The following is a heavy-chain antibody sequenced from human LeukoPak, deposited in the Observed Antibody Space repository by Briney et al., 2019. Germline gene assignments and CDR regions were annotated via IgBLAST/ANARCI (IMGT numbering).Heavy chain of an antibody. CDR3: AREGYDYVWGSYRPITLDY. CDR1: GFTVSSSS. J-gene: IGHJ4*02. Sequence: KPGGSLRLSCTVSGFTVSSSSMSWVRQAPGKGLEWIGRIYTSGSTNYNPSLKSRVTISVDTSKNQFSLKLSSVTAADTAVYYCAREGYDYVWGSYRPITLDYWGQGTLVTVSS. CDR2: IYTSGST. D-gene: IGHD3-16*02. V-gene: IGHV4-4*08.